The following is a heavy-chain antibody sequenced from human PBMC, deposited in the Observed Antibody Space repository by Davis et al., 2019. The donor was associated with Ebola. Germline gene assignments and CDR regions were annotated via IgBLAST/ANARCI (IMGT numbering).Heavy chain of an antibody. CDR2: ISGSGGST. D-gene: IGHD2-15*01. CDR1: GLTFSSYA. Sequence: PGGSLRLSCAASGLTFSSYAMSWVRQAPGTGLEWVSGISGSGGSTYYADSVKGRFTISRDNSKNTMYLQMNSLRAEDTAVYYCARDESVVVAATLLYYYYGMDVWGQGTTVTVSS. CDR3: ARDESVVVAATLLYYYYGMDV. V-gene: IGHV3-23*01. J-gene: IGHJ6*02.